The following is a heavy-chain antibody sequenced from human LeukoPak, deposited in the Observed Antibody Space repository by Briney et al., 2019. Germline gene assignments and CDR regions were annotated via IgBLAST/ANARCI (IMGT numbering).Heavy chain of an antibody. J-gene: IGHJ5*02. CDR2: IYYSGST. V-gene: IGHV4-59*01. D-gene: IGHD2-2*01. CDR3: ARLDVGCSSTSCYFFRFDP. Sequence: PSETLSLTCTVSGGSISSYYWSWIRQPPGKGLEWIGYIYYSGSTNYNPSLKSRVTISVDTSKNLFSLKLSSVTAADTAVYYCARLDVGCSSTSCYFFRFDPWGQGTLVTVSS. CDR1: GGSISSYY.